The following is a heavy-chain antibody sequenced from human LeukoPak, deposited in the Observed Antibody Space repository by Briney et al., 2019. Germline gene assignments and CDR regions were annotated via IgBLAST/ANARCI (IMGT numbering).Heavy chain of an antibody. J-gene: IGHJ4*02. CDR3: ARGLRSGWFFDY. V-gene: IGHV3-7*01. D-gene: IGHD6-19*01. CDR1: GFTFTTYW. CDR2: IKQDGTEK. Sequence: SGGSLRLSCTASGFTFTTYWMSWVRHPPGRGLEWVANIKQDGTEKYYVDSVKGRFTISRDNSKNTLYLQMNSLIPDDTAVYSCARGLRSGWFFDYWGQGTLVTISS.